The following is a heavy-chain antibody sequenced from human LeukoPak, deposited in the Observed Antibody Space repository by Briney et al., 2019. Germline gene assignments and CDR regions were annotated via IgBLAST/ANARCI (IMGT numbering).Heavy chain of an antibody. D-gene: IGHD3-10*01. CDR3: ARGSPMVFFDY. J-gene: IGHJ4*02. Sequence: ASETLSLTCTVSGGSISSGDYYWSWIRQPPGKGLEWIGYIYYSGSTYYNPSLKSRVTISVDTSKNQFSLKLSSVTAADTAVYYCARGSPMVFFDYWGQGTLVTVSS. CDR2: IYYSGST. V-gene: IGHV4-30-4*01. CDR1: GGSISSGDYY.